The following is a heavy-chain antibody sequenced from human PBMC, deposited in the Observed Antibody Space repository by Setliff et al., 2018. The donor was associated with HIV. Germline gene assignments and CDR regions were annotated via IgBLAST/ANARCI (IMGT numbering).Heavy chain of an antibody. V-gene: IGHV3-7*03. J-gene: IGHJ4*02. D-gene: IGHD1-20*01. CDR1: GLTFSNYW. Sequence: GGSLRLSCAASGLTFSNYWMSWVRQAPGKGLEWVANIKQDGSEKYYVDSVEGRFAISRDNAKKSLYLQMNSLRAEDTALYYCARDYSRYTWNYFDYWGQGTLVTVSS. CDR3: ARDYSRYTWNYFDY. CDR2: IKQDGSEK.